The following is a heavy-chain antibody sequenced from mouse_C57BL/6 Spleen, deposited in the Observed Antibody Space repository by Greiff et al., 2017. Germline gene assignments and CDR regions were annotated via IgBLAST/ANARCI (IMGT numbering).Heavy chain of an antibody. CDR1: GFSLTSYG. CDR2: IWSGGST. CDR3: ARNPLYYGSSSYAMDY. J-gene: IGHJ4*01. V-gene: IGHV2-2*01. D-gene: IGHD1-1*01. Sequence: QVQLQQSGPGLVQPSQSLSITCTVSGFSLTSYGVHWVRQSPGKGLEWLGVIWSGGSTDYNAAFISRLSISKDNSKSQVFFKMNSLQADDTAIYYCARNPLYYGSSSYAMDYWGQGTSVTVSS.